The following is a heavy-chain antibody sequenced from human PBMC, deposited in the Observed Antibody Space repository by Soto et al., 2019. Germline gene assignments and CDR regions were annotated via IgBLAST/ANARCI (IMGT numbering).Heavy chain of an antibody. CDR1: EFTFSVYS. D-gene: IGHD3-10*01. Sequence: DVQLEESGGGLVKPGRSLRLSCVASEFTFSVYSMNWVRQAPGKGLEWVSSISSGSSYIYYADSVKGRFTISRDNDKSSLFLHMNSLRVDDTAVYYCTRDRVKIRGGYYHYYGMDVWGQGTTVTVSS. CDR2: ISSGSSYI. J-gene: IGHJ6*02. CDR3: TRDRVKIRGGYYHYYGMDV. V-gene: IGHV3-21*02.